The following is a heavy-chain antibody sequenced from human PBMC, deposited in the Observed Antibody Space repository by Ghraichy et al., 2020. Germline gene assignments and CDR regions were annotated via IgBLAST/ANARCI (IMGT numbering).Heavy chain of an antibody. CDR1: GFTFSSYA. Sequence: GESLNISCAASGFTFSSYAMSWVRQAPGKGLEWVSAISGSGGSTYYADSVKGRFTISRDNSKNTLYLQMNSLRAEDTAVYYCANSLPAAKGLNFDYWGQGTLVTVSS. CDR2: ISGSGGST. CDR3: ANSLPAAKGLNFDY. J-gene: IGHJ4*02. D-gene: IGHD2-2*01. V-gene: IGHV3-23*01.